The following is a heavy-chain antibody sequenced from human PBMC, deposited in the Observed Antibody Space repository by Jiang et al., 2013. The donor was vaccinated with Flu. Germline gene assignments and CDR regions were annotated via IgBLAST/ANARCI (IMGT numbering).Heavy chain of an antibody. D-gene: IGHD6-13*01. Sequence: PGLVKPSETLSLTCTVSGGSISSYFWSWIRQAPGKGLEWVGYFYYTGSTSYNPSLKSRVTMSVDTSKNQFSLKLSSVTAADTAVYYCARDRSSSPRFFDYWGQGTPVAVSS. CDR3: ARDRSSSPRFFDY. CDR2: FYYTGST. V-gene: IGHV4-59*01. CDR1: GGSISSYF. J-gene: IGHJ4*02.